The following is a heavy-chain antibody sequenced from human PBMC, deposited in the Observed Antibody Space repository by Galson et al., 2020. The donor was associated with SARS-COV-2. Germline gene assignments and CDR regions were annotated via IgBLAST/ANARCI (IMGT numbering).Heavy chain of an antibody. CDR2: INHSGTT. J-gene: IGHJ3*02. D-gene: IGHD3-9*01. CDR3: ARAPDVDILTGDYADGFDI. Sequence: ETLSLTCAVYGGSFSAYCWSWIRQSPGKGLEWIGEINHSGTTNYNPSLKSRITMSVDMSKNQFSLKLSSVTAADTAVYYCARAPDVDILTGDYADGFDIWGQGTMVTVSS. CDR1: GGSFSAYC. V-gene: IGHV4-34*01.